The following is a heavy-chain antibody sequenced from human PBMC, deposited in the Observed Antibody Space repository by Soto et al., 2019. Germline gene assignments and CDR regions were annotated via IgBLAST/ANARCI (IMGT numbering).Heavy chain of an antibody. CDR2: IYYSGST. J-gene: IGHJ5*02. D-gene: IGHD6-13*01. CDR3: ASSAAGPLRGGPFDP. V-gene: IGHV4-59*01. CDR1: GGSISSYY. Sequence: QVQLQESGPGLVKPSETLSLTCTVSGGSISSYYWSWIRQPPGKGLEWIGYIYYSGSTNYNPSLKSRVTISVDTSKNQFPLRLSSLTAADTAVYYCASSAAGPLRGGPFDPWGRGTLVTVSS.